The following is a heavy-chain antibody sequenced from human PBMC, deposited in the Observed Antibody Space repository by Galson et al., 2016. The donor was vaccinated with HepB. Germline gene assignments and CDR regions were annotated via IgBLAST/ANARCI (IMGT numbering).Heavy chain of an antibody. CDR1: GFTFSTYA. D-gene: IGHD6-25*01. Sequence: SLRLSCAASGFTFSTYAMRWVRQAPGKGLEWVSSITDSGGSAYYADSVKGRFTISRDSSKNTLFLQMNSLRAEDTAIYYCTRAAAPPHFEFWGQGALVTVSS. CDR2: ITDSGGSA. V-gene: IGHV3-23*01. CDR3: TRAAAPPHFEF. J-gene: IGHJ4*02.